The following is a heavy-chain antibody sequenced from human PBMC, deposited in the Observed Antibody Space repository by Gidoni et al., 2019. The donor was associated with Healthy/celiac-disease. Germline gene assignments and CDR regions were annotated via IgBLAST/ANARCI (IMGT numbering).Heavy chain of an antibody. CDR2: IHYSGST. CDR1: GGSISSCGYY. V-gene: IGHV4-31*03. CDR3: ARGTTLVPRGFNPNYYYYYMDV. Sequence: QVQLQESGHGLVKPSQTLPLACTGSGGSISSCGYYWIWTRQHPGKGLEWFGYIHYSGSTYYNPSHKSRVTISVDTSKNQFSLKLSSVTAADTAVYYCARGTTLVPRGFNPNYYYYYMDVWGKGTTVTVSS. D-gene: IGHD6-13*01. J-gene: IGHJ6*03.